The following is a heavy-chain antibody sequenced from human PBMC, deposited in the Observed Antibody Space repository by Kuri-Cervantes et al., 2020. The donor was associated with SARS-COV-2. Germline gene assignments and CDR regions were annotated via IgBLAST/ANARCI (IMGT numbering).Heavy chain of an antibody. CDR1: GFTLGDYA. D-gene: IGHD6-13*01. CDR2: ITWNSDKI. CDR3: AKGYSSTWYWWFDL. J-gene: IGHJ5*02. V-gene: IGHV3-9*01. Sequence: LTSALSGFTLGDYAMNWGRQVPGKGLEWVSGITWNSDKIDYVDSVKGRFTISRDNAKNSLYLEMNILRAEGTAFYYCAKGYSSTWYWWFDLWGQGTLVTVSS.